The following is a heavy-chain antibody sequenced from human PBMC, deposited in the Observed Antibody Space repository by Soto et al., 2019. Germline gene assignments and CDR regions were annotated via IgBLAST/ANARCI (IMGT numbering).Heavy chain of an antibody. J-gene: IGHJ6*02. CDR1: GYTFTGYY. CDR2: INPVGGST. Sequence: ASVKVSCKASGYTFTGYYMHWVRQAPGQGLEWMGIINPVGGSTTYAQKFQGRVTMTTDTSTSTAYMELRSLRSDDTAVYYCVRENWNYDYYYGMDVWGQGTTVTVSS. V-gene: IGHV1-46*01. D-gene: IGHD1-1*01. CDR3: VRENWNYDYYYGMDV.